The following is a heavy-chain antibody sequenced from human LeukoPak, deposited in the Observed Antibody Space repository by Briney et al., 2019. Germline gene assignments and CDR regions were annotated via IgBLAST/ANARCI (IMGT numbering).Heavy chain of an antibody. V-gene: IGHV3-48*01. J-gene: IGHJ4*02. Sequence: GGSLRLSCTASGFPFIENSMNWVRQAPGKGLEWISYIGIDSGNTKYADSVRGRFTISADKAKNSLYLQMNSLRVEDTAVYYCARDHNYAFDNWGQGTLVSVAS. CDR1: GFPFIENS. CDR3: ARDHNYAFDN. CDR2: IGIDSGNT. D-gene: IGHD1-1*01.